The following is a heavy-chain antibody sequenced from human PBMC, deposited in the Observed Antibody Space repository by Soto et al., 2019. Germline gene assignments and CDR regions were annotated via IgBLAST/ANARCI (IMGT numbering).Heavy chain of an antibody. V-gene: IGHV4-34*01. CDR3: ARGWRFDP. J-gene: IGHJ5*02. Sequence: SEPRGGTCGVFGGPFRVYQWNWIRQSPGQGLEWIGEINHSGTTKYNPSLESRINLSVDTSKKQFSLKMFSVTAADTAIYYCARGWRFDPWGQGT. CDR1: GGPFRVYQ. D-gene: IGHD1-1*01. CDR2: INHSGTT.